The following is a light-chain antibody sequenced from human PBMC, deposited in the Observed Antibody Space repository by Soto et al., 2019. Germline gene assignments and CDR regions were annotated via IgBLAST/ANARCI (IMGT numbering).Light chain of an antibody. J-gene: IGKJ5*01. CDR1: QSVSNNY. Sequence: EIVLTQSPGTLSLSPGERATLSCRASQSVSNNYLAWYQQKPGQAPRLLIYAASNRATGIPDRFSGSGSGTDFTLTISRLEPEDFAFYYCQQYGSSPQNFGQGTRLEIK. V-gene: IGKV3-20*01. CDR3: QQYGSSPQN. CDR2: AAS.